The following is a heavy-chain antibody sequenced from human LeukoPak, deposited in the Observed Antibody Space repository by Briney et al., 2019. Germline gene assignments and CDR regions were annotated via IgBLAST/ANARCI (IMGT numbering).Heavy chain of an antibody. Sequence: SETLSLTCTVSGGSISSGDYYWSWIRQPPGKGLEWIGYIYYSGSTYYNPSLKSRVTISVDTSKNQFSLKLSSVTAADTAVYYCALAVVVPSLLTAFDIWGQGTMVTVSS. V-gene: IGHV4-30-4*01. CDR2: IYYSGST. D-gene: IGHD2-2*01. CDR1: GGSISSGDYY. CDR3: ALAVVVPSLLTAFDI. J-gene: IGHJ3*02.